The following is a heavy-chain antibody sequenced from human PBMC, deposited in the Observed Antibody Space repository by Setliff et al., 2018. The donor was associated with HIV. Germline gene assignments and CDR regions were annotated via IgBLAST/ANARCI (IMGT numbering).Heavy chain of an antibody. CDR2: IYYSGIT. J-gene: IGHJ6*04. Sequence: PSETLSLTCTVSGGSISSGGYYWSWIRQHPGKGLEWSGYIYYSGITYYNPSLKSRVTRSVDTSKTQFSLKLSSVTAADTAVYYCARERSRHYGTGGRLDVWGKGTTVTVSS. D-gene: IGHD2-8*02. CDR1: GGSISSGGYY. V-gene: IGHV4-31*03. CDR3: ARERSRHYGTGGRLDV.